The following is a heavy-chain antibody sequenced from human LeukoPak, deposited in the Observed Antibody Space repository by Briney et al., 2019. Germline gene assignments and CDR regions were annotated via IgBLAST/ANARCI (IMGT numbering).Heavy chain of an antibody. V-gene: IGHV3-23*01. CDR3: ARWYYGSGGWVLDY. D-gene: IGHD3-10*01. CDR1: GFTFSSYA. Sequence: GGSLRLSCAASGFTFSSYAMTWVRQAPGKGLEWVSTFSSSGGSTYYADSVKGRFTISRDNAQNSQYLQMSSLRAEDTAVYYCARWYYGSGGWVLDYWGQGTLVTVSS. J-gene: IGHJ4*02. CDR2: FSSSGGST.